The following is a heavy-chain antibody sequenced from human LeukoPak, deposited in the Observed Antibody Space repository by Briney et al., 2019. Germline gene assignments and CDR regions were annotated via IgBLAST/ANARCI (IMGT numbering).Heavy chain of an antibody. CDR1: VFTFDDYA. J-gene: IGHJ5*02. D-gene: IGHD6-19*01. CDR3: AKDIRSEGVAGVWFDP. Sequence: GRSLRLSCAASVFTFDDYAMHWVRQAPGKGLEWVSGISWNSGSIGYADSVKGRFTISRDNAKNSLYLQMNSLRAEDTALYYRAKDIRSEGVAGVWFDPWGQGTLVTVSS. CDR2: ISWNSGSI. V-gene: IGHV3-9*01.